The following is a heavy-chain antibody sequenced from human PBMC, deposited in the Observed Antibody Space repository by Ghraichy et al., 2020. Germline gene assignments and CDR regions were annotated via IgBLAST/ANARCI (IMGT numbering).Heavy chain of an antibody. CDR2: ISGSGGST. CDR3: AKDTFTDYYYDSSGSHGNDAFDI. D-gene: IGHD3-22*01. Sequence: GALNISCAASGFTFSSYAMSWVRQAPGKGLEWVSAISGSGGSTYYADSVKGRFTISRDNSKNTLYLQMNSLRAEDTAVYYCAKDTFTDYYYDSSGSHGNDAFDIWGQGTMVTVSS. V-gene: IGHV3-23*01. CDR1: GFTFSSYA. J-gene: IGHJ3*02.